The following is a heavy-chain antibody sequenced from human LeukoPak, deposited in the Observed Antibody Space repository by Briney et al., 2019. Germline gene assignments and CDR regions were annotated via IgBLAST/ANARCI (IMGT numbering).Heavy chain of an antibody. Sequence: ASVEVSCKASGYTLTDYYMHWVRQAPGQGLEWMGRINPNSGGTNYAQKFQGRVTMTRDTSISTVYMELSRLRSDDTAVYYCARVGYYESSGYYEYWGQGTLVTVSS. CDR1: GYTLTDYY. J-gene: IGHJ4*02. CDR2: INPNSGGT. CDR3: ARVGYYESSGYYEY. D-gene: IGHD3-22*01. V-gene: IGHV1-2*06.